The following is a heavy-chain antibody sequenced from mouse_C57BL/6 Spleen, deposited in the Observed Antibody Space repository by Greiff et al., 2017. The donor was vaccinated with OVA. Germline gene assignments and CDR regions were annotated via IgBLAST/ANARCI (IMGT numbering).Heavy chain of an antibody. Sequence: QVQLKESGPGLVQPSQSLSITCTVSGFSLTSYGVHWVRQSPGKGLEWLGVIWSGGSTDYNAAFISRLSISKDNSKSQVFFKMNSLQADDTAIYYCARNMVTARGYYYAMDDWGQGTSVTVSS. CDR2: IWSGGST. CDR3: ARNMVTARGYYYAMDD. J-gene: IGHJ4*01. D-gene: IGHD2-2*01. CDR1: GFSLTSYG. V-gene: IGHV2-2*01.